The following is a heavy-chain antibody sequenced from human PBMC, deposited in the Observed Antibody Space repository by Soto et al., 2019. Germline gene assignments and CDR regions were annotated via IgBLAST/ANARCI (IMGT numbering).Heavy chain of an antibody. CDR3: ARDQGGSYYY. V-gene: IGHV1-18*01. Sequence: QVQLVQSGDEVKNLGASVKVSCKASGYTFTSYGISWVRQAPGQGLEWMGCISAYNGNTNYAQKLQGRVTMTTDTSTSTAYMELRRRRSDDTAGYYWARDQGGSYYYWGKGTLVTVSS. J-gene: IGHJ4*02. CDR1: GYTFTSYG. D-gene: IGHD2-15*01. CDR2: ISAYNGNT.